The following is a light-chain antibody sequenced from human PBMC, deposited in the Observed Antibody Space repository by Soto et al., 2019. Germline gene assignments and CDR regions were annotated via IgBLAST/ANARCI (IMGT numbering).Light chain of an antibody. CDR2: LNSDGSH. Sequence: QLVLTQSPSASASLGASVKLTCTLSSGHSSYAIAWHQQQPETGPRYLMKLNSDGSHNKGDGIPDRFSGSSSGAERYLTISSLQSEDEADYYCQTWGTGPWVFGGGTKVTVL. V-gene: IGLV4-69*01. J-gene: IGLJ3*02. CDR1: SGHSSYA. CDR3: QTWGTGPWV.